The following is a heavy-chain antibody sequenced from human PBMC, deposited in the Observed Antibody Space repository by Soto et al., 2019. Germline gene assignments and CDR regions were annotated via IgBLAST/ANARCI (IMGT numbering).Heavy chain of an antibody. CDR1: GFTFGHFA. Sequence: GGSLRLSCGASGFTFGHFAMSWVRQAPGKGLEWVAAISGTGGAAYYADSVKGRFTISRDNSRNTLFLQMNSLRVDDTAIYYCAKPEQVVRGFDFWGLGTPVTVSA. CDR2: ISGTGGAA. D-gene: IGHD6-6*01. J-gene: IGHJ4*02. CDR3: AKPEQVVRGFDF. V-gene: IGHV3-23*01.